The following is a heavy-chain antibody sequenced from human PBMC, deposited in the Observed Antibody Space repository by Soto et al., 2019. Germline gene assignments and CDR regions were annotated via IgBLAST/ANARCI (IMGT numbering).Heavy chain of an antibody. CDR2: ISAYNGNT. D-gene: IGHD6-19*01. J-gene: IGHJ6*02. CDR3: ARDSTPTVAPRVEPPYYYYGMAV. CDR1: GYTFTSYG. V-gene: IGHV1-18*01. Sequence: QVQLVQSGAEVKKPGASVKVSCKASGYTFTSYGISWVRQAPGQGREWMGWISAYNGNTNYAQKLQGRVTMTTDTSTSTGYMELRSLRSDDTAVYYCARDSTPTVAPRVEPPYYYYGMAVLGQGTPVTVSS.